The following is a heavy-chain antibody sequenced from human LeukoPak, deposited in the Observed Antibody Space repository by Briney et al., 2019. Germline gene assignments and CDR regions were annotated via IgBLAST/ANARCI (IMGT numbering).Heavy chain of an antibody. CDR1: GFTVNTNY. J-gene: IGHJ3*02. Sequence: GGSLRLSCAASGFTVNTNYMNWVRQAPGKGLEWVSYISSSSSTIYYADSVKGRFTISRDNAKNSLYLQMSSLRAEDTAVYYCARDGGLRYFDWSPPRDAFDIWGQGTMVTVSS. CDR3: ARDGGLRYFDWSPPRDAFDI. D-gene: IGHD3-9*01. V-gene: IGHV3-48*04. CDR2: ISSSSSTI.